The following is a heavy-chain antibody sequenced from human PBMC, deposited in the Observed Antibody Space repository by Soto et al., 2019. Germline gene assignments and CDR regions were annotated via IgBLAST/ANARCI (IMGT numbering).Heavy chain of an antibody. CDR2: ISASGGRT. D-gene: IGHD6-6*01. CDR1: GFTFRNYP. V-gene: IGHV3-23*01. Sequence: GGSLRLSCVASGFTFRNYPMSWVRQAPGKGLEWVSSISASGGRTFYADSVKGRFTVSRDNSDNTLYLEMDSLRDEDRAVYYCARDIASRRFDYLGQGMLVTVSS. CDR3: ARDIASRRFDY. J-gene: IGHJ4*02.